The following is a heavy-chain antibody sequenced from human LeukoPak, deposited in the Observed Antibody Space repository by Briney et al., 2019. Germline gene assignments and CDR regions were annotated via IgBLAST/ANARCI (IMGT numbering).Heavy chain of an antibody. D-gene: IGHD3-16*01. V-gene: IGHV3-21*04. CDR3: VGAGYYGMDV. CDR2: ISSSSSYI. CDR1: GFTFSSYS. J-gene: IGHJ6*02. Sequence: GGSLRLSCAASGFTFSSYSMNWVRQAPGKGLEWVSSISSSSSYIYYADSVKGRFTISRDNAKNSLYLQINSLRVEDTAVYFCVGAGYYGMDVWGQGTTVTVSS.